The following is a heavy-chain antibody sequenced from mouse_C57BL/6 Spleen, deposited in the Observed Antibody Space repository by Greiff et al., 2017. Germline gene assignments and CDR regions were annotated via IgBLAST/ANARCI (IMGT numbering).Heavy chain of an antibody. V-gene: IGHV3-6*01. CDR3: ARVYGSSYEDYFDY. CDR2: ISYDGSN. J-gene: IGHJ2*01. Sequence: EVQLQESGPGLVKPSQSLSLTCSVTGYSITSGYYWNWIRQFPGNKLEWMGYISYDGSNNYNPSLKNRISITRDTSKNQFFLKLNSVTTEDTATYYCARVYGSSYEDYFDYWGQGTTLTVSS. CDR1: GYSITSGYY. D-gene: IGHD1-1*01.